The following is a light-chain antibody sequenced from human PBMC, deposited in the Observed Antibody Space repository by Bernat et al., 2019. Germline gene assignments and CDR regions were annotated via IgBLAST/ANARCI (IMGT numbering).Light chain of an antibody. Sequence: SYELTQPPSVSVSPGQTARITCSGDALAQQYTYWYQQKSGQAPVVLIYKDSERPSGIPERISGSSSGTTVTLTISEVQPEDEADYYCQSADNSGTYFFGTGTKVTVL. CDR2: KDS. CDR1: ALAQQY. J-gene: IGLJ1*01. V-gene: IGLV3-25*03. CDR3: QSADNSGTYF.